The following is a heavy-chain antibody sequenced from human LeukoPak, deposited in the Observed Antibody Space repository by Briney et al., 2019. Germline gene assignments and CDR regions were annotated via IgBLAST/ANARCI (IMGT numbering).Heavy chain of an antibody. J-gene: IGHJ4*02. CDR3: ARQNDFRLDY. D-gene: IGHD3-3*01. CDR2: IYPGDSDT. Sequence: GESLKISCKGSGYTFSSYWIGWVRQMPGKGLEWMGIIYPGDSDTRYSPSLQGQVTISVDTSIGTAYLQWSSLKASDTAIYYCARQNDFRLDYWGQGTLVTVPS. V-gene: IGHV5-51*01. CDR1: GYTFSSYW.